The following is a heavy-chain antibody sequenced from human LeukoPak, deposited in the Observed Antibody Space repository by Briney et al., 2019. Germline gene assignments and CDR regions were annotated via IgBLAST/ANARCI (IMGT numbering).Heavy chain of an antibody. J-gene: IGHJ5*02. CDR3: ARRHSGFPVRTWFDP. CDR2: ISGSGGST. V-gene: IGHV3-23*01. CDR1: GFTFSSYE. Sequence: GGSLRLSCAASGFTFSSYEMNWVRQAPGKGLEWVSAISGSGGSTYYADSVKGRFTISRDNSKNTLYLQMNSLRTEDTAVYYCARRHSGFPVRTWFDPWGQGTLVTVSS. D-gene: IGHD5-12*01.